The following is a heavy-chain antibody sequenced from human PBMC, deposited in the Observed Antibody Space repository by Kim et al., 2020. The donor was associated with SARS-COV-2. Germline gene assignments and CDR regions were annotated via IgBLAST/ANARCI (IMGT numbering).Heavy chain of an antibody. Sequence: TDYNQSLKSRVTISVDPSKNQFSLKLGSVTAADAAVYYCAAAGQLVPFDYWGQGTLVTVSS. V-gene: IGHV4-34*01. CDR2: T. CDR3: AAAGQLVPFDY. D-gene: IGHD6-13*01. J-gene: IGHJ4*02.